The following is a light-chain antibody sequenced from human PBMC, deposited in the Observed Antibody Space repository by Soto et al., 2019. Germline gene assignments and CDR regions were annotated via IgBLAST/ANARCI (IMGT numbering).Light chain of an antibody. CDR3: SSYTSSSTYV. Sequence: QSVLTKPASVSGSPGQSITISSNGTSTDIGRYNYVSWYQKHPGKAPKLMIYVVSNRPSGVSYRFSGSKAGHTASLTISGLQAEDEADYYCSSYTSSSTYVFGTGKRSPS. CDR2: VVS. J-gene: IGLJ1*01. V-gene: IGLV2-14*03. CDR1: STDIGRYNY.